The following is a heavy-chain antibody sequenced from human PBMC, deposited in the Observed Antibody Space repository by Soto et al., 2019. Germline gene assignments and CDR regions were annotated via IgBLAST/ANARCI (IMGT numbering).Heavy chain of an antibody. CDR3: ARGVGQLVDRWFDP. Sequence: SETLSRTCTVSGGSISSYYWSWIREPPGKGLEWIGYIYYSGSTNYNPSLKSRVTISVDTSKNQFSLKLSSVTAADTAVYYCARGVGQLVDRWFDPWGQGTLVTVSS. CDR1: GGSISSYY. CDR2: IYYSGST. D-gene: IGHD6-6*01. J-gene: IGHJ5*02. V-gene: IGHV4-59*01.